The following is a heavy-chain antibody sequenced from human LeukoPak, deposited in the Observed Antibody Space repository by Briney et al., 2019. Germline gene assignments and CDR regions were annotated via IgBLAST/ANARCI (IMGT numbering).Heavy chain of an antibody. CDR1: GGSFSGYY. D-gene: IGHD5-18*01. CDR2: INHSGST. J-gene: IGHJ4*02. Sequence: SETLSLTCAVYGGSFSGYYWSWIRQPPGKGLEWIGEINHSGSTNYNPSLKSRVTISVDTSKNQFSLKLSSVTAADTAVYYCARVDTAMGILDYWGQGTLVTVSS. V-gene: IGHV4-34*01. CDR3: ARVDTAMGILDY.